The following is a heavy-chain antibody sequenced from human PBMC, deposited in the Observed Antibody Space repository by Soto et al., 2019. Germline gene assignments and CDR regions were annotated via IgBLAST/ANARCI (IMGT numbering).Heavy chain of an antibody. Sequence: SETLSHTCTVADSSISGDHRIWIRQPPGKGLEWIGYIYYSGSTNYNPSLKSRVTISVDTSKNQFSLKLSSVTAADTAVYYCARDLFAPVGATSDNWFAPWGQGTLVTVSS. CDR1: DSSISGDH. V-gene: IGHV4-59*01. CDR3: ARDLFAPVGATSDNWFAP. J-gene: IGHJ5*02. CDR2: IYYSGST. D-gene: IGHD1-26*01.